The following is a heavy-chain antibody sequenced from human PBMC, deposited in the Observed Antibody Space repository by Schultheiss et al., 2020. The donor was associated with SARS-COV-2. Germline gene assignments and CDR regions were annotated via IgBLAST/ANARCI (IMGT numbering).Heavy chain of an antibody. D-gene: IGHD3-16*01. CDR1: EYTFTSYH. CDR2: INPSGGST. J-gene: IGHJ6*02. V-gene: IGHV1-46*01. CDR3: ARERDYDFIWGSNPINYYYYAMDV. Sequence: ASVKVSCKASEYTFTSYHMHWVRQAPGQGLEWTGRINPSGGSTNYAQKFQGRVTMTTDTSTSTVYMELSSLRSEDTAVYYCARERDYDFIWGSNPINYYYYAMDVWGQGTTVTVSS.